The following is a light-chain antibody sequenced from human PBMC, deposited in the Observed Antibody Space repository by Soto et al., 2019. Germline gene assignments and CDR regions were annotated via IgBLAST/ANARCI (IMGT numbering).Light chain of an antibody. CDR3: SSYTSSSSGV. V-gene: IGLV2-14*01. J-gene: IGLJ1*01. Sequence: QSVLTQPASVSGSPGQSITISCTGTSREVGGYNYVSWYQQHPGKAPKLMIYDVSNRPSGVSNRFSGSKSGNTASLTISGLQAEDEADYYCSSYTSSSSGVFGTGTKVTVL. CDR2: DVS. CDR1: SREVGGYNY.